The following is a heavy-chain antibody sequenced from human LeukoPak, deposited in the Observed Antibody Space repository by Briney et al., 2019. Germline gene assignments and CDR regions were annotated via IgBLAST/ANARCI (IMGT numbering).Heavy chain of an antibody. CDR1: GFTFSSYS. V-gene: IGHV3-21*01. Sequence: PGGSLRLSCAASGFTFSSYSMNWVRQAPGKGLEWVSSISSSSSYIYYADSVKGRFTISRDNAKNSLYLQMNSLRAEDTAVYYCARTNCSSTSCQYDVDAFDIWGQGTMVTVSS. D-gene: IGHD2-2*01. J-gene: IGHJ3*02. CDR3: ARTNCSSTSCQYDVDAFDI. CDR2: ISSSSSYI.